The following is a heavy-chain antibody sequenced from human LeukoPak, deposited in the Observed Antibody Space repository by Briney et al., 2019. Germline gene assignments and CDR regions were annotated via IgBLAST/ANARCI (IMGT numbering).Heavy chain of an antibody. CDR2: INHRGST. CDR3: ARVAVAGRGHNWFDP. V-gene: IGHV4-34*01. D-gene: IGHD6-19*01. CDR1: GGSFSGYY. J-gene: IGHJ5*02. Sequence: PSETLSLTCAVYGGSFSGYYWSWIRQPPGKGLEWIGEINHRGSTNYNPSLKSRVTISVDTSKNQFSLKLSSVTAADTAVYYCARVAVAGRGHNWFDPWGQGTLVTVSS.